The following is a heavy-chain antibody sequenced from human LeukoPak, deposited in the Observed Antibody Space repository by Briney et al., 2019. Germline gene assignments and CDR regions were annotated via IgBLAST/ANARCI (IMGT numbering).Heavy chain of an antibody. CDR2: IIPIFGTA. CDR3: ASSIVVSFDY. CDR1: GGTFSSYA. Sequence: SMKVSCKASGGTFSSYAISWVRQAPGQGLEWMGGIIPIFGTANYAQKFQGRVTITADESTSTAYRELSSLRSEDTAVYYCASSIVVSFDYWGQGTLVTVSS. D-gene: IGHD2-15*01. J-gene: IGHJ4*02. V-gene: IGHV1-69*13.